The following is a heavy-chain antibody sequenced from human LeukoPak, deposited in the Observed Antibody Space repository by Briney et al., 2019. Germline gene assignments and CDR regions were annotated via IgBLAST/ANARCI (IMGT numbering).Heavy chain of an antibody. J-gene: IGHJ4*02. CDR1: GGSISSYY. V-gene: IGHV4-34*01. CDR3: AREINYYGSGSPKFFDY. D-gene: IGHD3-10*01. CDR2: INHSGST. Sequence: SETLSLTCTVSGGSISSYYWSWIRQPPGKGLEWIGEINHSGSTNYNPSLKSRVTISVDTSKNQFSLKLSSVTAADTAVYYCAREINYYGSGSPKFFDYWGQGTLVTVSS.